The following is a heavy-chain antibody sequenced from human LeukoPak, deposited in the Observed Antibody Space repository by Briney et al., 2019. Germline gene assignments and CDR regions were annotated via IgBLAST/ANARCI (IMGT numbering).Heavy chain of an antibody. V-gene: IGHV4-4*07. CDR1: GGSISSYY. J-gene: IGHJ4*02. Sequence: PSETLSLTCTVSGGSISSYYWSWIRQPAGKGLEWIGRIYTSGSTNYNPSLKSRVTMSVDTSKNQFSLKLSSVTAADTAVYYCAGTTDRAVADDYWGQRTLVTVSS. CDR3: AGTTDRAVADDY. D-gene: IGHD6-19*01. CDR2: IYTSGST.